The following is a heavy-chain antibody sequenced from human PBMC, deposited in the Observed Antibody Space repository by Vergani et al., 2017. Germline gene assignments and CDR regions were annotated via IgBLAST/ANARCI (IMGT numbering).Heavy chain of an antibody. J-gene: IGHJ6*03. CDR1: GYTFTSYG. V-gene: IGHV1-2*02. CDR3: ARDEKRYFDFWRGYENYYYYMDV. CDR2: INPNNGGT. Sequence: QVQLVQSGAEVKKPGASVKVSCKASGYTFTSYGISWVRQAPGQGLEWVGWINPNNGGTNYAQKFQGRVTMSRDTSISTVYMELSSLRSDDTAVYYCARDEKRYFDFWRGYENYYYYMDVWGKGTTVTVSS. D-gene: IGHD3-3*01.